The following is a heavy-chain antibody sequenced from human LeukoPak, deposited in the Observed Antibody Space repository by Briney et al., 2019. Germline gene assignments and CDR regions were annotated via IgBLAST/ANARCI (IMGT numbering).Heavy chain of an antibody. V-gene: IGHV1-24*01. D-gene: IGHD5-18*01. J-gene: IGHJ4*02. Sequence: ASVKVSCKVSGYTLTELSMHWVRQAPGKGLEWMGGFDPEDGETIYAQKFQGRVTMTEDTSTDTAYMELSSLRPEDTAVYYCATGPATTAMVLATAYWGQGTLVTVSS. CDR2: FDPEDGET. CDR3: ATGPATTAMVLATAY. CDR1: GYTLTELS.